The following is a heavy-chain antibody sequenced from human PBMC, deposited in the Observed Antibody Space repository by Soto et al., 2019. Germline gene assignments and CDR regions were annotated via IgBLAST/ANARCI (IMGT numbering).Heavy chain of an antibody. D-gene: IGHD7-27*01. CDR3: ARSSGDYIESREFDY. CDR1: GFTVSSHY. CDR2: INTGGNT. V-gene: IGHV3-66*01. J-gene: IGHJ4*02. Sequence: EVQLVESGGGMVQPGESLRLSCAASGFTVSSHYMNWVRQAPGKGLEWVSLINTGGNTHYADVVEGRFTIFRDNSKNTLFLQRNSLRADDTAVYYCARSSGDYIESREFDYWGQGTLVTVSS.